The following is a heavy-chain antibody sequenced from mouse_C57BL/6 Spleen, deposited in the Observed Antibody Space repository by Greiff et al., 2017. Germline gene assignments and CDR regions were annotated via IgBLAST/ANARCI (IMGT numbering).Heavy chain of an antibody. CDR2: IYPGDGDT. V-gene: IGHV1-82*01. J-gene: IGHJ3*01. CDR1: GYAFSSSW. CDR3: ARSEAY. Sequence: QVQLQQSGPELVKPGASVKISCKASGYAFSSSWMNWVKQRPGKGLEWIGRIYPGDGDTNYNGKFKGKATLTADKSSSTAYMQISSLTSEDAAVYFCARSEAYWGQGTLVTVSA.